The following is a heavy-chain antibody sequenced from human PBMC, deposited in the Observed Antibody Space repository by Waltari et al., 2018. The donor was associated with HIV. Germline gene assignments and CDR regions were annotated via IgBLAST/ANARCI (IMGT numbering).Heavy chain of an antibody. D-gene: IGHD3-10*01. V-gene: IGHV3-33*01. J-gene: IGHJ4*02. Sequence: QVQLVESGGGVVQPGRSLRLSCAASGFTFSTYGMHWVRQAPGKGVEWVAGIWYGGSKKYYADSVKGRLTISRDNSKNTVYLQINRLRAEDTAVYYCAREGHYYGSGRFGGDYWGQGTLVTVSS. CDR2: IWYGGSKK. CDR3: AREGHYYGSGRFGGDY. CDR1: GFTFSTYG.